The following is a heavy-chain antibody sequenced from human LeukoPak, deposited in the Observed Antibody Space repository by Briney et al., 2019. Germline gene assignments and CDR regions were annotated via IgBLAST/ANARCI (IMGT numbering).Heavy chain of an antibody. J-gene: IGHJ4*02. Sequence: GASVKVSCKASGYTFTGYYMHWVRQAPGQGLEWMRRINPNSGGTNYAQKFQGRVTMTRDTSISTAYMELSRLRSDDTAVYYCARVGSAYYYDSSGYYGYWGQGTLVTVSS. CDR1: GYTFTGYY. CDR2: INPNSGGT. V-gene: IGHV1-2*06. D-gene: IGHD3-22*01. CDR3: ARVGSAYYYDSSGYYGY.